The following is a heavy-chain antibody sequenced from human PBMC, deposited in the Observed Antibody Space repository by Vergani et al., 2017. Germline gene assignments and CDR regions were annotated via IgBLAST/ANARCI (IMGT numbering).Heavy chain of an antibody. CDR3: ARDGTDIFVSSSDYSHLLYY. J-gene: IGHJ4*02. CDR2: IRYDGSNK. CDR1: GFTFSSYG. D-gene: IGHD3-22*01. Sequence: QVHLVESGGGVVQPGGSLRLSCAASGFTFSSYGMHWVRQAPGKGLEWVAFIRYDGSNKYYADSVKGRFTISRDNSRNTLYLQMNSLRAEDTAVYFCARDGTDIFVSSSDYSHLLYYWGQGILVTVSS. V-gene: IGHV3-30*02.